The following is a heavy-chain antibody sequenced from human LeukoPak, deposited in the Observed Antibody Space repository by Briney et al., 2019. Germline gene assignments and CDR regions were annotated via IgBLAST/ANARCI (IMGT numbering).Heavy chain of an antibody. V-gene: IGHV3-23*01. CDR3: AKDGSSASYKGDYFDY. Sequence: PGGSLRLFCAASGFTFSSYAMSWIRQAPGKGLEWVSAISGSGGNTYYADSVKGRFTISRDNSKNTLYLQMNSLRAEDTAIYYCAKDGSSASYKGDYFDYWGQGTLVTVSS. D-gene: IGHD6-19*01. CDR2: ISGSGGNT. J-gene: IGHJ4*02. CDR1: GFTFSSYA.